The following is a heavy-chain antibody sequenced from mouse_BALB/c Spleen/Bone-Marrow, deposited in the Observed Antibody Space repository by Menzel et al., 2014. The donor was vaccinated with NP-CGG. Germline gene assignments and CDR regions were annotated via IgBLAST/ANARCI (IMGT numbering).Heavy chain of an antibody. J-gene: IGHJ4*01. Sequence: VQLQQSGPGLVKPSQSLSLTCSVTGYSITSGYYWNWIRQFPGNKLEWMGYISYDGSNNYNPSLKSRISITRDTSKNQFFLKLNSVTTEDTATYYCARWLLHYYAMDYWGQGTSVTVSS. CDR1: GYSITSGYY. D-gene: IGHD2-3*01. CDR2: ISYDGSN. CDR3: ARWLLHYYAMDY. V-gene: IGHV3-6*02.